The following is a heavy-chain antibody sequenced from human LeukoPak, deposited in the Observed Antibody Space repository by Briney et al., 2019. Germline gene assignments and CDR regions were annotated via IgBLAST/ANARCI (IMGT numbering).Heavy chain of an antibody. CDR3: ASVGMAVAADAFDI. CDR2: IKQDGSEK. Sequence: PGGSLRLSCAASGFTFSSYWMSWVRQAPGKGLEWVANIKQDGSEKYYVDSVKGRFTISRDNAKNSLYLQMNSLRAEDTAVYYCASVGMAVAADAFDIWGQGTMVTVSS. J-gene: IGHJ3*02. CDR1: GFTFSSYW. D-gene: IGHD6-19*01. V-gene: IGHV3-7*01.